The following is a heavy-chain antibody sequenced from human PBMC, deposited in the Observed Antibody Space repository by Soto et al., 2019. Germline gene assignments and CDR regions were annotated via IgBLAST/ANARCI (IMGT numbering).Heavy chain of an antibody. CDR2: SFPIFGTA. Sequence: QVQLVQSGAEVKKPGSSVKVSCKASGGTFSSYAISWVLQAPGQGLEWMGGSFPIFGTANYAQKFQGRVTSSADESTSTAYMELISVRSEHTALYYCPRDAVQRRYFDLCGRGTLLAVS. J-gene: IGHJ2*01. D-gene: IGHD1-1*01. CDR1: GGTFSSYA. V-gene: IGHV1-69*12. CDR3: PRDAVQRRYFDL.